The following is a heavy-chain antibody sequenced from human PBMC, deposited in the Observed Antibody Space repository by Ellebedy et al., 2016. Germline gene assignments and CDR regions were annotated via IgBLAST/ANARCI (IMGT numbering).Heavy chain of an antibody. CDR1: GLTFRSSA. CDR2: ISCFDGST. J-gene: IGHJ4*01. CDR3: ARVRVGAIDFFDY. Sequence: GGSLRLXXAAPGLTFRSSATSWVRQTPGKGMEWVSTISCFDGSTYYADSGKGRFTTSRDNSKNTLYLQVKSLRAEDTAVYYCARVRVGAIDFFDYWGHGTLVTVSS. V-gene: IGHV3-23*01. D-gene: IGHD1-26*01.